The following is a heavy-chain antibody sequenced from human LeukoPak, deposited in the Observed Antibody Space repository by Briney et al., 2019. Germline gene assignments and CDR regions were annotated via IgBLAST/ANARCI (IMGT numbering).Heavy chain of an antibody. V-gene: IGHV1-46*01. J-gene: IGHJ3*02. D-gene: IGHD1-7*01. CDR3: ARVFRTIAFDI. CDR2: INPSGGST. Sequence: ASVTVSCKASGYTFTSYYMHWVRQAPGQGLEWMGIINPSGGSTSYAQKFQGRVTMTRDTSTSTVYMELSSLRSEDTAVYYCARVFRTIAFDIWGQGTMVTVSS. CDR1: GYTFTSYY.